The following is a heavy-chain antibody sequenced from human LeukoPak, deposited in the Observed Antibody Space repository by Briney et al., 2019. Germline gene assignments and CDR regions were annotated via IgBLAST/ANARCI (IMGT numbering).Heavy chain of an antibody. J-gene: IGHJ4*02. CDR2: ISGSGGST. D-gene: IGHD3-22*01. CDR1: GFTFSSYA. CDR3: AKSPWVGSSGYYDY. Sequence: GGSVRLSCAGSGFTFSSYAMSWVRQAPGKGLEWVSGISGSGGSTYYADSVKGRFTVSRDNSKNTLYLQMNSLRAEDTAVYYCAKSPWVGSSGYYDYWGQGTLVTVSS. V-gene: IGHV3-23*01.